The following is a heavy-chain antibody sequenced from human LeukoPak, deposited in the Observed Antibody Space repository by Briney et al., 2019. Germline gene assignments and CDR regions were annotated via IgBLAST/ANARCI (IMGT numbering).Heavy chain of an antibody. CDR2: IYYSGNT. D-gene: IGHD7-27*01. Sequence: SETLSLTCTVSSGSFGSYYWSWIRQPPGKGLEWIGYIYYSGNTNYDPSLKSRITISEDTPKNQFSLKLKSVTAADTAVYFCARNWGAAGWSNYYGMDVWGQGTTVIVSS. J-gene: IGHJ6*02. V-gene: IGHV4-59*08. CDR3: ARNWGAAGWSNYYGMDV. CDR1: SGSFGSYY.